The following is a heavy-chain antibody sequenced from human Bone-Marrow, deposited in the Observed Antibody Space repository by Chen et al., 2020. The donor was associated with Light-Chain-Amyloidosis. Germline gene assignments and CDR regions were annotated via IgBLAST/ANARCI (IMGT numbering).Heavy chain of an antibody. D-gene: IGHD3-22*01. CDR3: ARTYDSSVDDSVYGYDY. CDR1: GYTFTNYG. J-gene: IGHJ4*02. V-gene: IGHV1-18*01. Sequence: QVQLVQSGAEVKRPGASVKVSCKASGYTFTNYGIDWVRQDAGQGLEWMGWISTYNGNTKYAQELQGIVTMTTDTSTNTAYMELRSLISDDTAVYYCARTYDSSVDDSVYGYDYWGQGSQVTVSS. CDR2: ISTYNGNT.